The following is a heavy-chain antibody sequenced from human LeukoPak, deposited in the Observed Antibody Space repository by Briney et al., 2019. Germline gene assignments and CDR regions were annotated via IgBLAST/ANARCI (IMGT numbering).Heavy chain of an antibody. V-gene: IGHV3-30*18. Sequence: GRSLRLSCAASGFTFSSYGMHWVRQAPGKGLEWVAVFSYDGSNKYYADSVKGRFTISRDNSKNTLYLQMNSLRAEDTAVYYCAKDAPYYGSGSPPKLDYWGQGTLVTVSS. CDR1: GFTFSSYG. J-gene: IGHJ4*02. CDR3: AKDAPYYGSGSPPKLDY. CDR2: FSYDGSNK. D-gene: IGHD3-10*01.